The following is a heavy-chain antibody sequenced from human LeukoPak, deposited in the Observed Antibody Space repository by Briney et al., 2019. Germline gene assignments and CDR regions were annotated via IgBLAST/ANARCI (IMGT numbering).Heavy chain of an antibody. V-gene: IGHV3-30*18. Sequence: GRSLRVSCAASGFTFSSYGMHWVRQAPGKGLEWVAVISYDGSNKYYADSVKGRFTISRDNSKNTLYLQMNSLRAEDTAVYYCAKDHYDSSVLLYWGQGTLVTVSS. CDR2: ISYDGSNK. CDR1: GFTFSSYG. CDR3: AKDHYDSSVLLY. J-gene: IGHJ4*02. D-gene: IGHD3-22*01.